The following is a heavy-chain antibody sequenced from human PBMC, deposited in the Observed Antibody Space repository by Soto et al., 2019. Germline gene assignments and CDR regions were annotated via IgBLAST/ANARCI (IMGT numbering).Heavy chain of an antibody. Sequence: LKVSCKASGYTFTSYYMHWVRQAPGQGLEWMGIINPSGGSTSYAQKFQGRVTMTRDTSTSTVYMELSSLRSEDTAVYYCATLREVQAGPFDYWGQGTLVTVSS. J-gene: IGHJ4*02. CDR1: GYTFTSYY. V-gene: IGHV1-46*01. CDR2: INPSGGST. CDR3: ATLREVQAGPFDY. D-gene: IGHD3-10*01.